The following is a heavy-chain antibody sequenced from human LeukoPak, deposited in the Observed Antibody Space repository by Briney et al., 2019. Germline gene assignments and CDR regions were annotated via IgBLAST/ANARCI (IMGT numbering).Heavy chain of an antibody. CDR1: GYTFTSYD. J-gene: IGHJ6*03. CDR2: IIPIFGTA. CDR3: ARGSRPYYYYYMDV. Sequence: SVKVSCKASGYTFTSYDINWVRQAPGQGLEWMGGIIPIFGTANYAQKFQGRVTITTDESTSTAYMELSSLRSEDTAVYYCARGSRPYYYYYMDVWGKGTTVTVSS. V-gene: IGHV1-69*05.